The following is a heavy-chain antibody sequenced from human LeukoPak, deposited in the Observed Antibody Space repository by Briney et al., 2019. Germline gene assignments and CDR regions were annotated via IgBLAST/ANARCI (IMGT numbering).Heavy chain of an antibody. Sequence: ASVNVSCKASGYTFTSYGISWVRQAPGQGLEWMGWISAYNGNTNYAQKLQGRVTMTTDTSTSTAYMELRSLRSDDTAVYYCARDSGTYYYDSSGSPRIDYLGQGTLVTVSS. D-gene: IGHD3-22*01. CDR1: GYTFTSYG. CDR2: ISAYNGNT. CDR3: ARDSGTYYYDSSGSPRIDY. V-gene: IGHV1-18*01. J-gene: IGHJ4*02.